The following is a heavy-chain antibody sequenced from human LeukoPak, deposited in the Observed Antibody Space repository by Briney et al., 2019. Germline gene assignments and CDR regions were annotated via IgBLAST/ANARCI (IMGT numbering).Heavy chain of an antibody. CDR3: ARGGVNYKIAGP. Sequence: PSETLSLACIVSGGSITSYYWSWIRQPPGKGLEWIGYIYYSGSTNYNRSLKSRVTIPVATSKNQYSLKLSSVTAADTAVYYCARGGVNYKIAGPWGQGALVTVSS. V-gene: IGHV4-59*01. D-gene: IGHD3-10*01. CDR1: GGSITSYY. J-gene: IGHJ5*02. CDR2: IYYSGST.